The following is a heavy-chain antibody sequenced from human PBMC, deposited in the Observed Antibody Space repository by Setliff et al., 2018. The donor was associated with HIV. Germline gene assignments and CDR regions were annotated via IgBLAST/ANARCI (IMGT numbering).Heavy chain of an antibody. J-gene: IGHJ3*02. V-gene: IGHV4-59*11. CDR2: IYYSGST. CDR1: GGSISSHY. CDR3: ARSSRVITLGGVWRDDAFDI. Sequence: SETLSLTCTVSGGSISSHYWSWIRQPPGKGLEWIGYIYYSGSTNYNPSLKSRVTISVDTSKNQFSLKLSSVTAADTAVYYCARSSRVITLGGVWRDDAFDIWGQGTMVTVSS. D-gene: IGHD3-16*01.